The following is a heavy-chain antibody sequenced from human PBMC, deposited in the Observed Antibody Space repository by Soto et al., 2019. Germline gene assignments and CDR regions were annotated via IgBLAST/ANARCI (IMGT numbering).Heavy chain of an antibody. CDR1: GGSINTFY. D-gene: IGHD2-21*01. V-gene: IGHV4-4*07. CDR3: ARRSHIVVAPT. Sequence: SETLSLTCTVSGGSINTFYWSWVRQPAGKGLEWIGRIFSSGSTSFNPSLESRVAMSVDTSKNHFSLNLSSVTAADTAVYYCARRSHIVVAPTWGQGTLVTVSS. J-gene: IGHJ4*02. CDR2: IFSSGST.